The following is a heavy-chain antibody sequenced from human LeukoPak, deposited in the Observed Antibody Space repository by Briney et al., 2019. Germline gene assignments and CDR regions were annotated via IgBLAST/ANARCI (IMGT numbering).Heavy chain of an antibody. CDR3: ARGPIAAACKDWFDP. Sequence: GGSLRLSCAASGVTFSSYEMNWVRQAPGKGLEWFSYIISSGSTIYYADSVKGRFTISRDNAKHSLYLQLNSLRAEHQAVYYCARGPIAAACKDWFDPWGQGTLVTVSS. J-gene: IGHJ5*02. CDR2: IISSGSTI. D-gene: IGHD6-25*01. CDR1: GVTFSSYE. V-gene: IGHV3-48*03.